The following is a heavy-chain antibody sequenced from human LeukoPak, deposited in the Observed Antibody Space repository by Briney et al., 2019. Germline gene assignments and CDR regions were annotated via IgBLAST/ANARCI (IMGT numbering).Heavy chain of an antibody. J-gene: IGHJ4*02. CDR3: AAGYNNYDSRRPSFDY. CDR2: IVVGSGNT. D-gene: IGHD3-22*01. Sequence: SVKVSCKASGFTFTSSAIQWVRQARGQRLEWIGWIVVGSGNTNYAQKFQERITITRDMSTSTAYMELSSLRSEDTAVYYCAAGYNNYDSRRPSFDYWGQGTLVTVSS. V-gene: IGHV1-58*02. CDR1: GFTFTSSA.